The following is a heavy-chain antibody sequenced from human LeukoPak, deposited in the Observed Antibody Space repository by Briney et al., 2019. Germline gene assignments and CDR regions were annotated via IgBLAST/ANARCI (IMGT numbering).Heavy chain of an antibody. Sequence: PSETLSLTCAVYGGSFSGYYWSWIRQPPGKGLEWIGEINHSGSTNYNPSLKSRVTISVDTSKNQFSLKLSSVTAADTAVYYCARGNWYDYVWGSYRPPYYFDYWGQGTLVTVSS. CDR3: ARGNWYDYVWGSYRPPYYFDY. CDR2: INHSGST. J-gene: IGHJ4*02. CDR1: GGSFSGYY. V-gene: IGHV4-34*01. D-gene: IGHD3-16*02.